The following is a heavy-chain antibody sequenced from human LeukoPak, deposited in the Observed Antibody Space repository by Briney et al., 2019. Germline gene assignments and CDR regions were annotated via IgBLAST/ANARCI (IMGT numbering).Heavy chain of an antibody. CDR3: VRGGSTIDY. CDR2: ISSSSSTI. CDR1: GFTFSSYS. J-gene: IGHJ4*02. Sequence: GGSLRLSCAASGFTFSSYSMNWVRQAPGKGLEWVSYISSSSSTIYYADSVKGRFTISRDNAKNSLYLQMNSLRAEDTAVYYCVRGGSTIDYWGQGTLVTVSS. D-gene: IGHD2-2*01. V-gene: IGHV3-48*04.